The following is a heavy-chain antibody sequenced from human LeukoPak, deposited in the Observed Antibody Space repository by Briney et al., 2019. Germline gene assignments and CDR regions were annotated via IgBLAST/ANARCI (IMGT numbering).Heavy chain of an antibody. V-gene: IGHV3-74*01. CDR1: GFTFSRYW. Sequence: GGSLRLSCAASGFTFSRYWMYWVRQAPGKGLVWVSRINNDGSNTADADSVKGRFTISRDNAKNTLYLQMNSLRAEDVAVYYCARVGYYDSSGSHAFDLWGQGTMVTVSS. CDR3: ARVGYYDSSGSHAFDL. J-gene: IGHJ3*01. CDR2: INNDGSNT. D-gene: IGHD3-22*01.